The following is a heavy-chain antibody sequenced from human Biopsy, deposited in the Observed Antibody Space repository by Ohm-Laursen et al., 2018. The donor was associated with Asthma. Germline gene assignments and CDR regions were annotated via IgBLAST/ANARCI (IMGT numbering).Heavy chain of an antibody. CDR3: ARSVNGSFDY. CDR2: ISWSSGSM. J-gene: IGHJ4*02. D-gene: IGHD2-8*01. V-gene: IGHV3-9*01. Sequence: SSLRLSCAASGFNFGDYDMNWVRQAPGKGLEWVSRISWSSGSMAYADSVKGRFTISRDNAKNTLYLHLNTLRADDTAVYFCARSVNGSFDYWGQGTLVTVSS. CDR1: GFNFGDYD.